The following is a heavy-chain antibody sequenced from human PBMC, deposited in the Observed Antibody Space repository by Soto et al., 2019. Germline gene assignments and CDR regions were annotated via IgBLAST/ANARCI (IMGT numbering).Heavy chain of an antibody. J-gene: IGHJ4*02. D-gene: IGHD6-25*01. CDR1: GGSISSYY. CDR3: ARSPTPGIAAAGYFDY. CDR2: IYTSGST. Sequence: SETLYLTCPVSGGSISSYYWRWIRQHAWKVLEWIGRIYTSGSTNYNPSLKSRVNMSVDTSKNQFSLKLSSVTAADTAVYYCARSPTPGIAAAGYFDYWGQGILVTVSS. V-gene: IGHV4-4*07.